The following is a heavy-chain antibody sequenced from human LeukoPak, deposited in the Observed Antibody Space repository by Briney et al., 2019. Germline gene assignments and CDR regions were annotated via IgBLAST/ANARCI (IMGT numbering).Heavy chain of an antibody. CDR1: GGSISSYY. Sequence: SETLSLTCTVSGGSISSYYWSWIRQPPGKGLEWIGYIYYSGSTNYNPSLKGRVTISVDTSKNQFSLKLSSVTAADTAVYYCARGDGSGSIPLDYWGQGTLVTVSS. CDR2: IYYSGST. CDR3: ARGDGSGSIPLDY. D-gene: IGHD3-10*01. V-gene: IGHV4-59*01. J-gene: IGHJ4*02.